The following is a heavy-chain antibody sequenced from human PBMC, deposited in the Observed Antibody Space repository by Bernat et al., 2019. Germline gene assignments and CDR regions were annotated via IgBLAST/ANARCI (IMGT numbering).Heavy chain of an antibody. V-gene: IGHV3-30*02. CDR3: AKPQARYCYGGSCYSYYYGMDV. Sequence: QVQLVESGGGVVQPGGSLRLSCAASGFTFSNYGMHWVRQAPGKGLEWVAYIRHDGSNEHHADSVKGRFTISRDRSKNTLYLQMNSLRAEDTAVYYCAKPQARYCYGGSCYSYYYGMDVWGQGTRVTVSS. CDR1: GFTFSNYG. D-gene: IGHD2-15*01. J-gene: IGHJ6*02. CDR2: IRHDGSNE.